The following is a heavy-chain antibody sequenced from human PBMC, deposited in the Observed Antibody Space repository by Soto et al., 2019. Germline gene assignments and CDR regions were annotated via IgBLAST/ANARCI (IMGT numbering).Heavy chain of an antibody. J-gene: IGHJ4*02. CDR3: AQGVGGWKFDY. Sequence: QVQLVESGGGVVQPGRSLRLSCAASGFTFSSYGMHWVRQAPGKGLEWMAALSSDGGKRYYADSVKGRFTISSDNSMNTLFLQMNSMRAEDTALYYCAQGVGGWKFDYWGQGTLVSVSS. V-gene: IGHV3-30*03. CDR1: GFTFSSYG. CDR2: LSSDGGKR. D-gene: IGHD6-19*01.